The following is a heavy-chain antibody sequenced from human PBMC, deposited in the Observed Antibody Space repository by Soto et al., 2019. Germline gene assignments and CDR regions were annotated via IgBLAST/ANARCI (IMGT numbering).Heavy chain of an antibody. J-gene: IGHJ5*02. CDR1: GFTFSNAW. CDR3: TTDLDYGGNSVSS. D-gene: IGHD4-17*01. Sequence: EVQLVESGGGLVKPGGSLRLSCAASGFTFSNAWMNWVRQAPGKGLEWVGRIKSKTDGGTTDYAAPVKGRFTISRDDSKNTLYLQMNSLKIEDTAVYYCTTDLDYGGNSVSSWGQGTLVTVSS. CDR2: IKSKTDGGTT. V-gene: IGHV3-15*07.